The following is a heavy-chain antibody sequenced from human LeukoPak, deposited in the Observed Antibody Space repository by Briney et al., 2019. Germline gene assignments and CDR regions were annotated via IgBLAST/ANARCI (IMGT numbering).Heavy chain of an antibody. V-gene: IGHV3-21*01. D-gene: IGHD1-26*01. CDR2: IGGTGTSI. CDR3: AKDLVTGSYYPHDAFDI. Sequence: PGGSLRLSCAASGFTFSTYSMNWVRQAPGKGLEWVSSIGGTGTSIYYADSVKGRFTISRDNPKNSLYLQMNSLRAEDTAVYYCAKDLVTGSYYPHDAFDIWGQGTMVTVSS. J-gene: IGHJ3*02. CDR1: GFTFSTYS.